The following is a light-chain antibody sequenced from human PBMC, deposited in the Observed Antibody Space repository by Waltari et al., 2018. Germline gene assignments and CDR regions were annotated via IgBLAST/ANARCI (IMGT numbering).Light chain of an antibody. Sequence: QSVLTQPPSVSAAPGQKVTISCQGSSTDLQGNYDSCNQQLQGTAPKLLIYDNNKRPSGISDRFSASKSGTSATLVITGLQTGDEADYYCGARDSSLFIVLFGGGTKLTVL. J-gene: IGLJ2*01. CDR3: GARDSSLFIVL. CDR2: DNN. V-gene: IGLV1-51*01. CDR1: STDLQGNY.